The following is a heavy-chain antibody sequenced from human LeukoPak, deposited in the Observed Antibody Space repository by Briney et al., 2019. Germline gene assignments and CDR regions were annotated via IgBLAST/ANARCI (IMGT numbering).Heavy chain of an antibody. CDR2: IYHSGST. D-gene: IGHD4-17*01. Sequence: SQTLSLTCAVSGGSISSGGYSWSWIRQPPGKGLEWIGYIYHSGSTYYDPSLKSRVTISVDRSKNQFSLKLSSVTAADTAVYYCARGSGTTDLEGSNWFDPWGQGTLVTVSS. CDR3: ARGSGTTDLEGSNWFDP. J-gene: IGHJ5*02. CDR1: GGSISSGGYS. V-gene: IGHV4-30-2*01.